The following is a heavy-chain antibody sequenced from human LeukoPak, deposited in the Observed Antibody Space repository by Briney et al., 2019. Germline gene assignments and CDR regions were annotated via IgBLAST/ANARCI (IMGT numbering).Heavy chain of an antibody. J-gene: IGHJ3*02. CDR2: INPNSGGT. Sequence: ASVNVSCTASGYTFTGYYMHRVPHAPAQGLEGMGWINPNSGGTNYAQKFQGRVTMTRDTSISTAYMELSRLRSDDTAVYYCARNGDYVAFDIWGEGTMVTVSS. V-gene: IGHV1-2*02. CDR1: GYTFTGYY. D-gene: IGHD4-17*01. CDR3: ARNGDYVAFDI.